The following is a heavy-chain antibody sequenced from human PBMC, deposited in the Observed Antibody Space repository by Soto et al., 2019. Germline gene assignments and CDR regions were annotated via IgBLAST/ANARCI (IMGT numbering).Heavy chain of an antibody. CDR3: AKDAYITIFGVDYYYYYGMDV. J-gene: IGHJ6*02. Sequence: PGGSLRLSCAASGFTFSSYGMHWVRQAPGKGLEWVAVISYDGSNKYYADSVKGRFTISRDNSKNTLYLQMNSLRAEDTAVYYCAKDAYITIFGVDYYYYYGMDVWGQGTTVTVSS. CDR2: ISYDGSNK. V-gene: IGHV3-30*18. D-gene: IGHD3-3*01. CDR1: GFTFSSYG.